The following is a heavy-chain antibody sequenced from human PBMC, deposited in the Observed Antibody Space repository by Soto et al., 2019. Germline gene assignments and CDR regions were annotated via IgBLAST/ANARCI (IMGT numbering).Heavy chain of an antibody. CDR3: ARDNPRGYDFWSGYYTGNWFDP. J-gene: IGHJ5*02. Sequence: PSETLSLTCTVSGGSISSYYWSWIRQPPGKGLEWIGYIYYSGSANYNPSLKSRVTISVDTSKNQFSLKLSSATAADTAVYYCARDNPRGYDFWSGYYTGNWFDPWGQGTLVTVSS. V-gene: IGHV4-59*01. D-gene: IGHD3-3*01. CDR2: IYYSGSA. CDR1: GGSISSYY.